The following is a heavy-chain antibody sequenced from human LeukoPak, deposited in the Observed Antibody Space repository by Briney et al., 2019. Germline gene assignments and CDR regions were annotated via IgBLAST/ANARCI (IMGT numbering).Heavy chain of an antibody. Sequence: ASVKVSCKASGYIFTNYGISWVRQAPGQGLEWMGWINTYAGNRNDAQNFKGSVILSWDTSMSTVYMELSSLRSEDTAVYYCARRGYCSGGSCYGAAFDIWGQETMVTVAS. CDR1: GYIFTNYG. CDR2: INTYAGNR. D-gene: IGHD2-15*01. V-gene: IGHV1-18*01. J-gene: IGHJ3*02. CDR3: ARRGYCSGGSCYGAAFDI.